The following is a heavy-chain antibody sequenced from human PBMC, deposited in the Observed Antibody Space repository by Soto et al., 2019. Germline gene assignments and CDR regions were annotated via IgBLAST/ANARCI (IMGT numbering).Heavy chain of an antibody. Sequence: GASVKVSCKASGYTFTSYGISWVRQAPGQGLEWMGWISAYNGNTNYAQKLQGRVTMTTDTSTSTAYMELRSLRSDDTAVYYCARDNYYGSGSYYKFDYWGQGTLVTVSS. CDR1: GYTFTSYG. J-gene: IGHJ4*02. V-gene: IGHV1-18*01. D-gene: IGHD3-10*01. CDR2: ISAYNGNT. CDR3: ARDNYYGSGSYYKFDY.